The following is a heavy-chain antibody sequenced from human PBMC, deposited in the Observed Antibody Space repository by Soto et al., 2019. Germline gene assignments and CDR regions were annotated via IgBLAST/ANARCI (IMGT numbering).Heavy chain of an antibody. V-gene: IGHV3-74*01. CDR3: ATGVVAATPSWFDP. J-gene: IGHJ5*02. Sequence: VGSLRLSCAASGFTFSSYWMHWVRQAPGKGLVWVSRINSDGSSTSYADSVKGRFTISRDNAKNTLYLQMNSLRAEDTAVYYCATGVVAATPSWFDPWGQGTLVTVSS. CDR2: INSDGSST. CDR1: GFTFSSYW. D-gene: IGHD2-15*01.